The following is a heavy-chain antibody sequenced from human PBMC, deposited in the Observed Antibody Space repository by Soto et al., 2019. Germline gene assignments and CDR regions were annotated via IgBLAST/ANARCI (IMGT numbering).Heavy chain of an antibody. CDR3: AREGSYSAYNFAHGIQLWSFDF. D-gene: IGHD5-12*01. J-gene: IGHJ4*02. CDR2: IFSSGST. V-gene: IGHV4-4*07. CDR1: GGSINTFY. Sequence: SETLSLTCTVSGGSINTFYWSWVRRPAGKGLEWIGRIFSSGSTIFNPSLESRVAMSVDTSKNHFSLNLSSVTAADMAVYYCAREGSYSAYNFAHGIQLWSFDFWGQGALVTVSS.